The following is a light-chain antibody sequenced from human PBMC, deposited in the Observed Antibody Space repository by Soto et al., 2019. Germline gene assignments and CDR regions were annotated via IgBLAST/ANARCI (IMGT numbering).Light chain of an antibody. V-gene: IGLV2-23*01. CDR2: EAS. CDR1: NSDVGSYNF. J-gene: IGLJ3*02. Sequence: QSALTQPASVSGSPGQSITISCTGTNSDVGSYNFVSWYQQYPGKAPKLLIYEASKRPSGLSNRFSGSKSGNTASLTISGLHAEDEADYYCCSLTNGATWVFGGGTKLTVL. CDR3: CSLTNGATWV.